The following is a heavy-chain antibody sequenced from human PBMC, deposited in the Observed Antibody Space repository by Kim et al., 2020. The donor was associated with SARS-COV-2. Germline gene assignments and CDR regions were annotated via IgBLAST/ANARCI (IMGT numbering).Heavy chain of an antibody. J-gene: IGHJ4*02. Sequence: SETLSLTCTVSGGSISSSSYYWGWIRQPPGQGLEWIGSIYYSGRTYYNPSLKSRVTISVDTSKNQFSLKLSSVTAADTAVYYWARQRAWSSRYCSSTSCRHEKYYFDYWGQGTLVTVSS. V-gene: IGHV4-39*01. CDR2: IYYSGRT. CDR3: ARQRAWSSRYCSSTSCRHEKYYFDY. CDR1: GGSISSSSYY. D-gene: IGHD2-2*01.